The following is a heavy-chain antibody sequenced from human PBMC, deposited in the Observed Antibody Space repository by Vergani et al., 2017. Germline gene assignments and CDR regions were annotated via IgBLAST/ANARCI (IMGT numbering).Heavy chain of an antibody. Sequence: QVQLVQSGAEVKKPGASVKVSCKASGYTFTGYYMHWVRQAPGQGLEWMGWINPNSGGTNYAQKFQGRVTMTRDTSISTAYMELSRLRSDDTAVYYCARDRGLGSSWYLNYYYYYMDVWGKGTTVTVSS. CDR1: GYTFTGYY. CDR2: INPNSGGT. V-gene: IGHV1-2*02. J-gene: IGHJ6*03. CDR3: ARDRGLGSSWYLNYYYYYMDV. D-gene: IGHD6-13*01.